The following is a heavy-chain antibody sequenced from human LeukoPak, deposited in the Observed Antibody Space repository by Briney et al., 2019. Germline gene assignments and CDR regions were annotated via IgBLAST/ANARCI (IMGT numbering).Heavy chain of an antibody. D-gene: IGHD2-8*01. J-gene: IGHJ3*02. V-gene: IGHV1-24*01. CDR1: GYTLTELS. Sequence: GASVKVSCKVSGYTLTELSMHWVRQAPGKGLEWMGGFDPEDGETIYAQKFQGRVTMTEDTSTDTAYMELSSLRSEDTAVYYCARLGYCTNGVCLVDAFDIWGQGTMVTVSS. CDR2: FDPEDGET. CDR3: ARLGYCTNGVCLVDAFDI.